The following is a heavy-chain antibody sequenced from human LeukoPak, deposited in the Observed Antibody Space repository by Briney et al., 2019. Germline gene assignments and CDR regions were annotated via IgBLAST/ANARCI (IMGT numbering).Heavy chain of an antibody. CDR3: AKGSLSGGY. D-gene: IGHD2-8*02. J-gene: IGHJ4*02. Sequence: PGRSLRLSCAASGFTFSTYGMHWVRQAPGKGLEWVAVISFDGSNKYYVDSVKGRFTISRDNSNNTLYLQMSSLRAEDTAVYYCAKGSLSGGYWGQGTLVTVSS. CDR1: GFTFSTYG. V-gene: IGHV3-30*18. CDR2: ISFDGSNK.